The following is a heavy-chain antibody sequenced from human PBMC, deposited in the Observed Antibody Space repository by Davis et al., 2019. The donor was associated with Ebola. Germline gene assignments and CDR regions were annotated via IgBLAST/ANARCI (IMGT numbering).Heavy chain of an antibody. CDR2: IYYSGST. J-gene: IGHJ3*02. CDR3: ARPEAAFDI. Sequence: MPGGSLRLSCTVSGGSISSSSYYWGWIRQPPGKGLEWFGSIYYSGSTYYNPSLKSRVTISVDTSKNQFSLKLSSVTAADTAVYYCARPEAAFDIWGQGTMVTVSS. V-gene: IGHV4-39*01. CDR1: GGSISSSSYY.